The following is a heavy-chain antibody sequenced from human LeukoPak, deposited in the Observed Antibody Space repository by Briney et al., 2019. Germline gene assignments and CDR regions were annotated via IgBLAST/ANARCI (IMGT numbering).Heavy chain of an antibody. J-gene: IGHJ4*02. Sequence: SETLSLTCTVSGGSISSSGYYWGWIRQPPGKGLEWIGTMYYSGNSYYNPSLKSRVTISVDTSKNQFSLKLSSVTAADTAVYYCARRSCSGGRYYYAYWGQGTLVTVSS. CDR1: GGSISSSGYY. CDR2: MYYSGNS. V-gene: IGHV4-39*07. CDR3: ARRSCSGGRYYYAY. D-gene: IGHD2-15*01.